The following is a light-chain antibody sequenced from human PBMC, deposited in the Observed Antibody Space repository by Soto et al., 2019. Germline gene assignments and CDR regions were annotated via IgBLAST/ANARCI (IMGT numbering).Light chain of an antibody. J-gene: IGKJ1*01. CDR1: QTVRNNY. Sequence: EFVLTQSPGTLSLSPGERATLSCRASQTVRNNYLAWYQQKPGQAPRLLIHDASSRATGIPDRFSGSGSGTDFTLTISRLEPEDFAVYYCQQYAGSPRTFGQGTKVDIK. CDR2: DAS. CDR3: QQYAGSPRT. V-gene: IGKV3-20*01.